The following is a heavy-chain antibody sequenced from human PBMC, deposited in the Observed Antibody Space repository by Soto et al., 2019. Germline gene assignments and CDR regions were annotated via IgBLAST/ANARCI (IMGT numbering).Heavy chain of an antibody. J-gene: IGHJ3*02. CDR1: GGSVSGYS. Sequence: ASETLSLTCAVYGGSVSGYSWGWIRQLPGKGLEWIGAINHSGSTNYNPSLKSRVTISVDTSKNQFSLKLSSVNDADTAVYYCARGRFERGSGVGAFDIWGQGTMVTVSS. CDR2: INHSGST. V-gene: IGHV4-34*01. D-gene: IGHD3-10*01. CDR3: ARGRFERGSGVGAFDI.